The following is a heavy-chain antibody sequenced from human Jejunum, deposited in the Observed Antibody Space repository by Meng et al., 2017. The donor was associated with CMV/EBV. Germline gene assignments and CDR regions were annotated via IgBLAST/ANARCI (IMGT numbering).Heavy chain of an antibody. D-gene: IGHD1-26*01. V-gene: IGHV3-74*01. J-gene: IGHJ4*02. CDR3: ARGWGSGSYGLGY. Sequence: AASGFTFSSSWMHWVRQGPGKGLVWVSRISNDGSGTRYADAVKGRFTISRDNAKNTLYLQIDSLRVDDTAVYFCARGWGSGSYGLGYWGQGTLVTVSS. CDR2: ISNDGSGT. CDR1: GFTFSSSW.